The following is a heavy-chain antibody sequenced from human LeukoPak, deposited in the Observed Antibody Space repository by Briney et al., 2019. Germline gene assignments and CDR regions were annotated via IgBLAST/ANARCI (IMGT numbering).Heavy chain of an antibody. CDR1: GYTFTGYY. Sequence: AAVKVSCKASGYTFTGYYMHWVRQAPGQGLEWMGWINLNSGGTNYAQKFQGRVTMTRDTSISTACMELSRLRSDDTAVYYCPRDDILTGYVDYWGQGTLVTVSS. CDR3: PRDDILTGYVDY. J-gene: IGHJ4*02. CDR2: INLNSGGT. D-gene: IGHD3-9*01. V-gene: IGHV1-2*02.